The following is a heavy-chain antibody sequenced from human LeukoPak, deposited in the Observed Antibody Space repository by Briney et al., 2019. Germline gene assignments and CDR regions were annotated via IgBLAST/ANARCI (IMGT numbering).Heavy chain of an antibody. CDR1: GGSISSYY. CDR2: IYYSGST. J-gene: IGHJ5*02. Sequence: PSETLSLTCTVSGGSISSYYWSWIRQPPGKGLEWIGYIYYSGSTNYNPSLKSRVTISVDTSKNQFSLKLSSVTAADTAVYYCARVYYYDSHTRWFDPWGQGTLVTASS. D-gene: IGHD3-10*01. V-gene: IGHV4-59*01. CDR3: ARVYYYDSHTRWFDP.